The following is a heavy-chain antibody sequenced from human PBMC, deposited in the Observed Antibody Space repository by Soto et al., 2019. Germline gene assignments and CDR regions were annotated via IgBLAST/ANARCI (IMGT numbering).Heavy chain of an antibody. D-gene: IGHD3-10*01. CDR3: AARPYYYYGLDV. J-gene: IGHJ6*02. CDR1: GGSFSGFF. V-gene: IGHV4-34*01. Sequence: PSETLSLTCDVYGGSFSGFFWSWIRQPPGKGLEWIGEINHSGSTNYNPSLKSRVTLSMDMSENQFSLRLTSVTAADTAVYYCAARPYYYYGLDVWGQGTTVTVSS. CDR2: INHSGST.